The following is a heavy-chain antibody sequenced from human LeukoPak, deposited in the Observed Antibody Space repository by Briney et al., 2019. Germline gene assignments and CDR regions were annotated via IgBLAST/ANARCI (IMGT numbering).Heavy chain of an antibody. V-gene: IGHV4-59*01. D-gene: IGHD1-26*01. CDR2: IYYSGST. Sequence: PSETLSLTCAVSGGSISSYYWSWIRQPPGKGLEWIGYIYYSGSTNYNPSLKSRVTISVDTSKNQFSLKLSSVTAADTAVYYCAKSFGTYPYHDAFDIWGQGTMVTVSS. J-gene: IGHJ3*02. CDR3: AKSFGTYPYHDAFDI. CDR1: GGSISSYY.